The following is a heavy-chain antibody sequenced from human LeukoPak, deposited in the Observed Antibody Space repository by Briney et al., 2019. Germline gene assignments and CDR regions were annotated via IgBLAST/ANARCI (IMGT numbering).Heavy chain of an antibody. CDR3: ARWGGEIGY. CDR2: IYTSGST. V-gene: IGHV4-61*02. D-gene: IGHD3-16*01. Sequence: SETLSLTCTVSGGSISSGSYYWRWIRQPAGKGLEWIGRIYTSGSTNYNPSLKSRVTISVDTSKNQFSLKLSSVTAADTAVYYCARWGGEIGYWGQGTLVTVSS. CDR1: GGSISSGSYY. J-gene: IGHJ4*02.